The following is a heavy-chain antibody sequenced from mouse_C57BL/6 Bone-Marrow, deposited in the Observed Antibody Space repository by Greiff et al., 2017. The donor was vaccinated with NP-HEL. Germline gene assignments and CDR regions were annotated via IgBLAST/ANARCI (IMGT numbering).Heavy chain of an antibody. D-gene: IGHD4-1*01. CDR3: ARLGRYFDV. Sequence: VKLQESGAELARPGASVKLSCKASGYTFPSYGLSWVKQRTGQGLEWIGEIYPRSGNTYSNEKFKGKATLTADKSSSTAYMELRSLTSEDSAVYFCARLGRYFDVWGTGTTVTVSS. CDR1: GYTFPSYG. J-gene: IGHJ1*03. V-gene: IGHV1-81*01. CDR2: IYPRSGNT.